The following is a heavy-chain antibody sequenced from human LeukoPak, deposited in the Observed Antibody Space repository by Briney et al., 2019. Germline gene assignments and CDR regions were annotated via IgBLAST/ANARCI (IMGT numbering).Heavy chain of an antibody. V-gene: IGHV3-11*06. J-gene: IGHJ1*01. D-gene: IGHD6-13*01. Sequence: GGSLRLSCAASGFTFSDYYMSWIRQAPGKGLEWVSYISSSSSYTNYADSVKGRFTISRDNAKNSLYLQMNSLRAEDTAVYYCARDPDSSIWPEYFHHWGQGTLVTVSS. CDR2: ISSSSSYT. CDR3: ARDPDSSIWPEYFHH. CDR1: GFTFSDYY.